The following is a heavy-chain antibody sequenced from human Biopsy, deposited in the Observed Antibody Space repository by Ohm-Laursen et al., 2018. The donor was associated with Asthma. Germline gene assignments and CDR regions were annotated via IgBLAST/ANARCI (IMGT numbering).Heavy chain of an antibody. V-gene: IGHV1-69*05. J-gene: IGHJ4*02. Sequence: ASVKVSCKSLGGTFKTYVIGWGRQAPGQGLEGMGGINSVFGTTTYPQKFQDRVTITTDDSTSTVYMELSSLRSEDTAVYYCARKAGSFISRTCYSLDFWGQGTLVTVSS. CDR3: ARKAGSFISRTCYSLDF. CDR1: GGTFKTYV. CDR2: INSVFGTT. D-gene: IGHD2-15*01.